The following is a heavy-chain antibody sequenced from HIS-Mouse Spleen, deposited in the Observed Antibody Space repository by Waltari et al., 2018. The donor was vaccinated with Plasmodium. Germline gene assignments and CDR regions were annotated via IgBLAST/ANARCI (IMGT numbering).Heavy chain of an antibody. CDR3: ARGRVLGTSSGYFDL. J-gene: IGHJ2*01. V-gene: IGHV4-34*01. Sequence: QVQLQQWGAGLLKPSETLSLTCAVYGWYFGAFYWSWIRQPPGKGLEGIGEINHSGSTNYNPSLKSRVTISVDTSKNQFSLKLSSVTAADTAVYYCARGRVLGTSSGYFDLWGRGTLVTVSS. CDR1: GWYFGAFY. D-gene: IGHD3-10*01. CDR2: INHSGST.